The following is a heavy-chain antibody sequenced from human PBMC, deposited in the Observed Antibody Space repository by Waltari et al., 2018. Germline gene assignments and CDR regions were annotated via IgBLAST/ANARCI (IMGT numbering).Heavy chain of an antibody. CDR1: GGSFSGYY. CDR2: INHSGST. D-gene: IGHD3-10*01. J-gene: IGHJ3*02. CDR3: ARVGLVRPVRRGFDI. Sequence: QVQLQQWGAGLLKPSETLSLTCAVYGGSFSGYYWSWIRQPPGKGLEWIGEINHSGSTNYNPSLKIRVTISVDTSKNQFSLKLSSVTAADTAVYYCARVGLVRPVRRGFDIWGQGTMVTVSS. V-gene: IGHV4-34*01.